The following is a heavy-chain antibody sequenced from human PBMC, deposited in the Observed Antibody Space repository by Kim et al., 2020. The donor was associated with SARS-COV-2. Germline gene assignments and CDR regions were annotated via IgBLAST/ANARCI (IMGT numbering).Heavy chain of an antibody. Sequence: GGSLRLSCAASGFTFSDYYMSWIGQAPGKGLEWVSYISSSGSTIYYADSVKGRFTISRDNAKNSLYLQMNSLRAEDTAVYYCARDLYPIAVAGTNYYYYYGMDVWGQGTTVTVSS. CDR3: ARDLYPIAVAGTNYYYYYGMDV. V-gene: IGHV3-11*04. CDR2: ISSSGSTI. D-gene: IGHD6-19*01. J-gene: IGHJ6*02. CDR1: GFTFSDYY.